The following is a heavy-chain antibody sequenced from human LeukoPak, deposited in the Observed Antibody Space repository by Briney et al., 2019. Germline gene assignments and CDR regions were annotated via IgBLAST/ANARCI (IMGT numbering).Heavy chain of an antibody. CDR2: IYHSGST. V-gene: IGHV4-38-2*02. Sequence: SETLSLTCTVSGYSISSGYYWGWIRQPPGKGLEWIGSIYHSGSTYYNPSLKSRVTISVDTSKNQFSLKLSSVTAADTAVYYCARGTTVTTGNYYYYYGMDVWGQGTTVTVSS. CDR1: GYSISSGYY. J-gene: IGHJ6*02. D-gene: IGHD4-17*01. CDR3: ARGTTVTTGNYYYYYGMDV.